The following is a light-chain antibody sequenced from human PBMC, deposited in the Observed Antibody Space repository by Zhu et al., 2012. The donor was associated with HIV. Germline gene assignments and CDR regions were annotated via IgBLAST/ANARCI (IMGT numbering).Light chain of an antibody. CDR2: GAS. CDR1: QSVRNSY. Sequence: IVLTQSPATLSLSPGERATLSCRASQSVRNSYLAWYQQKPGQAPRLLIFGASNRATGIPDRFSGSGSGTDFTLTISRLEPEDFAVYYCQQYDTLITFGQGTRLEIK. V-gene: IGKV3-20*01. CDR3: QQYDTLIT. J-gene: IGKJ5*01.